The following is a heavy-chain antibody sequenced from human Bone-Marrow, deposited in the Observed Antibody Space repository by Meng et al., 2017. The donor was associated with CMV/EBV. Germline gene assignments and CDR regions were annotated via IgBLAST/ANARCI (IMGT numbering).Heavy chain of an antibody. CDR3: AKEGSENAFDI. Sequence: SLKISCAASGFTLDDYAMHWVRQAPGKGLEWVSGISWNSGSIGYADSVRGRFTISRDNAKNSLYLQMNSLRAEDTALYYCAKEGSENAFDIWGQGTMVTVSS. V-gene: IGHV3-9*01. J-gene: IGHJ3*02. CDR2: ISWNSGSI. CDR1: GFTLDDYA. D-gene: IGHD6-19*01.